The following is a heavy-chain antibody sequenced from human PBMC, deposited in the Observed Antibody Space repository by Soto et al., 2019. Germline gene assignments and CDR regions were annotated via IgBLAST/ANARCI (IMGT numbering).Heavy chain of an antibody. J-gene: IGHJ5*02. V-gene: IGHV3-48*02. CDR3: ARLVRFLEWAINWFDP. Sequence: EVQLVESGGGLVQPGGSLRLSCAASGFTFSSYSMNWVRQAPGKGLEWVSYISSSSSTIYYADSVKGRFTISRDNAKNSLYLQMNSLRDEDTAVYYCARLVRFLEWAINWFDPWGQGTLVTVSS. CDR1: GFTFSSYS. D-gene: IGHD3-3*01. CDR2: ISSSSSTI.